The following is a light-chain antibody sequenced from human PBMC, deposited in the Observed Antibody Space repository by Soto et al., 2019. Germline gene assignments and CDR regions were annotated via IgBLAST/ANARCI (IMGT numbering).Light chain of an antibody. CDR3: QQYHSYPLT. Sequence: DIQMTQSPSTLSASVGDRITITCRASQSISRWLAWHQQKPGKAPKLLIYDASSLESGVPSRLSVSGSGTEFTLTISSLQPDDFATYYCQQYHSYPLTFGGGTKVEIK. V-gene: IGKV1-5*01. CDR1: QSISRW. CDR2: DAS. J-gene: IGKJ4*01.